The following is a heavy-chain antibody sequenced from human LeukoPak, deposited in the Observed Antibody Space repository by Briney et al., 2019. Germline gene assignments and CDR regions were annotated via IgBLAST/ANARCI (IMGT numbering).Heavy chain of an antibody. Sequence: PGASVKVSCKASGGTFSSYAISWVRQAPGQGLKWMGGIIPIFGTANYAQKFQGRVTITADESTSTAYMELSSLRSEDTAVYYCAREYYDSSGYYSYSYWGQGTLVTVSS. CDR2: IIPIFGTA. D-gene: IGHD3-22*01. CDR3: AREYYDSSGYYSYSY. V-gene: IGHV1-69*13. CDR1: GGTFSSYA. J-gene: IGHJ4*02.